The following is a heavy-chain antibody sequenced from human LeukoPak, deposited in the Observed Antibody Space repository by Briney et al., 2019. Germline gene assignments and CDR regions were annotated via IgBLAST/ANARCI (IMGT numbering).Heavy chain of an antibody. Sequence: GGSLRLSCAASGFTFSSYSMNWVRQAPGKGLEWVSSISSSSSYIYYADSVKGRFTISRDNAKNSLYLQMNSLRAEDTAVYYCAREATDSSFSGFDCWGQGTLVTVSS. J-gene: IGHJ4*02. CDR1: GFTFSSYS. D-gene: IGHD6-6*01. CDR2: ISSSSSYI. CDR3: AREATDSSFSGFDC. V-gene: IGHV3-21*01.